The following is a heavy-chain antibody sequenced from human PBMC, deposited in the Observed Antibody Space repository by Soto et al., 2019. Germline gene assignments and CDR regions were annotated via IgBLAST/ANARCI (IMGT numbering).Heavy chain of an antibody. CDR1: GGSISSGGYY. CDR3: AREGPPIRAHNPPEYFQH. CDR2: IYYTGGT. V-gene: IGHV4-39*02. J-gene: IGHJ1*01. Sequence: SETLSLTCTVSGGSISSGGYYWSWIRQHPGKGLEWIGSIYYTGGTYYNPSLKSRVTLFLDTSKNQFSLKLNSVTAADTAVYYCAREGPPIRAHNPPEYFQHWGQGTPVTVSS.